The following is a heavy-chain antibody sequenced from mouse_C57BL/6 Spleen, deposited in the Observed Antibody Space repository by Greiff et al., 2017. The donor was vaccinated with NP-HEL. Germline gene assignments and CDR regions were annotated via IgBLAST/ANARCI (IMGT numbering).Heavy chain of an antibody. CDR2: IDPETGGT. CDR1: GYTFTDYE. CDR3: TVNHYYGSSYWFAY. Sequence: QVQLKESGAELVRPGASVTLSCKASGYTFTDYEMHWVKQTPVHGLEWIGAIDPETGGTAYNQKFKGKAILTADKSSSTAYMELRSLTSEDSAVYYCTVNHYYGSSYWFAYWGQGTLVTVSA. J-gene: IGHJ3*01. D-gene: IGHD1-1*01. V-gene: IGHV1-15*01.